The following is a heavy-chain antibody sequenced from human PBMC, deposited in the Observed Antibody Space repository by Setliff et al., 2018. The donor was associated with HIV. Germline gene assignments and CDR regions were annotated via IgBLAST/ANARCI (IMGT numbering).Heavy chain of an antibody. Sequence: GGSLRLSCVASGFTFRTFAMHWVRQAPGKGLEWVSVISFDGSRTSYADSVKGRFSISRDNSKNTVFLQLNALRREDTAVYYCARMIDCTTALCYRWFDPWGQGTLVTVSS. V-gene: IGHV3-30*01. J-gene: IGHJ5*02. D-gene: IGHD2-8*01. CDR3: ARMIDCTTALCYRWFDP. CDR2: ISFDGSRT. CDR1: GFTFRTFA.